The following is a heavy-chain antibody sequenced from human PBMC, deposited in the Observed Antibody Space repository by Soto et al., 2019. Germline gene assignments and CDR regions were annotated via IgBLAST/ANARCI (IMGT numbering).Heavy chain of an antibody. Sequence: GGSLRLSCAASGFTFSSYGMHWVRQAPGKGLEWVAVIWYDGSNKYYADSVKGRFTISRDNSKNTLYLQMNSLRAEDTAVYYCARVKPPRYFDWLAPFKYWGQGTLVTVSS. CDR1: GFTFSSYG. J-gene: IGHJ4*02. CDR3: ARVKPPRYFDWLAPFKY. V-gene: IGHV3-33*01. CDR2: IWYDGSNK. D-gene: IGHD3-9*01.